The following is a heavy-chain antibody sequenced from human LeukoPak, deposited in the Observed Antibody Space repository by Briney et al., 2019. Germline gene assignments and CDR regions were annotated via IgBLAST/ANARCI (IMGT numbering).Heavy chain of an antibody. J-gene: IGHJ2*01. D-gene: IGHD4-17*01. Sequence: ASVKVSCKASGGTFSNYAISWVRQAPGQGLEWMGRIIPILGIANYAQKFQGRVTITADKSTRTAYMELSSMRSEDTAVYYCVRTVTTFNLDLWGRGTLVTVSS. CDR2: IIPILGIA. V-gene: IGHV1-69*04. CDR1: GGTFSNYA. CDR3: VRTVTTFNLDL.